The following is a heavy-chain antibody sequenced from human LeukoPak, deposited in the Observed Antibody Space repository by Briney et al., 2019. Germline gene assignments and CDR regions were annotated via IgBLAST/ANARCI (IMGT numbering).Heavy chain of an antibody. D-gene: IGHD5-24*01. Sequence: SETLSLTCTVSGGSISSYYWSWIRQPPGKGLEWIGYIYYSGSTNYNPSLKSRVTISVDTSKNQFSLKLSSVPAADTAVYYCARRAEIDGHNPFDYWGQGTLVTVSS. J-gene: IGHJ4*02. CDR1: GGSISSYY. CDR3: ARRAEIDGHNPFDY. V-gene: IGHV4-59*01. CDR2: IYYSGST.